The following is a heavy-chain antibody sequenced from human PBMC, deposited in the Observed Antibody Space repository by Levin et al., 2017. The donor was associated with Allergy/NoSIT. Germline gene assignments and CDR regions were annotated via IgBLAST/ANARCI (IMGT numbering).Heavy chain of an antibody. D-gene: IGHD5-12*01. J-gene: IGHJ4*02. Sequence: SSETLSLTCTVSVGSISSYYWSWIRQPPGKGLEWIGYIYYSGSTNYNPSLKSRVTISVDTSKNQFSLKLSSVTAADTAVYYCARVGKGYSGYVDYWGQGTLVTVSS. CDR2: IYYSGST. V-gene: IGHV4-59*01. CDR3: ARVGKGYSGYVDY. CDR1: VGSISSYY.